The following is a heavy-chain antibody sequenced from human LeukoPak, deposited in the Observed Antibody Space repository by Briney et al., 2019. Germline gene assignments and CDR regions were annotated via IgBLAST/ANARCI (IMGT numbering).Heavy chain of an antibody. CDR1: GGSISSYY. V-gene: IGHV4-59*01. CDR2: TYYSGST. J-gene: IGHJ4*02. CDR3: ARGETQQQLVFDY. D-gene: IGHD6-13*01. Sequence: KPSETLSLTCTVSGGSISSYYWSWIRQPPGKGLEWIGYTYYSGSTNYNPSLKSRVTISVDTSKNQFSLKLSSVTAADTAVYYCARGETQQQLVFDYWGQGTLVTVSS.